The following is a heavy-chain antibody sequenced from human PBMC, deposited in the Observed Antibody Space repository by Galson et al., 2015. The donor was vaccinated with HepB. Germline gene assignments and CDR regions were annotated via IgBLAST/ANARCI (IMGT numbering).Heavy chain of an antibody. V-gene: IGHV1-69*04. Sequence: SVKVSCKASGGTFSSYTISWVRQAPGQGLEWMGRIIPILGIANYAQKFQGRVTITADKSTSTAYMELSSLRSEDTAVYYCARDNYDSSGYYYTGLAFDIWGQGTMVTVSS. D-gene: IGHD3-22*01. CDR3: ARDNYDSSGYYYTGLAFDI. CDR1: GGTFSSYT. CDR2: IIPILGIA. J-gene: IGHJ3*02.